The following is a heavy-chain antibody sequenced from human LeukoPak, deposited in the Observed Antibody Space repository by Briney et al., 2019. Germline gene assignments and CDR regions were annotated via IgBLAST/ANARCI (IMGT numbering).Heavy chain of an antibody. CDR2: ISYDGSNK. CDR1: GFTFSSYS. CDR3: AAPSYCSSTSCVQYYYYGMDV. J-gene: IGHJ6*02. D-gene: IGHD2-2*01. Sequence: PGGSLRLSCAASGFTFSSYSMNWVRQAPGKGLEWVAVISYDGSNKYYADSVKGRFTISRDNSKNTLYLQMNSLRAEDAAVYYCAAPSYCSSTSCVQYYYYGMDVWGQGTTVTVSS. V-gene: IGHV3-30*03.